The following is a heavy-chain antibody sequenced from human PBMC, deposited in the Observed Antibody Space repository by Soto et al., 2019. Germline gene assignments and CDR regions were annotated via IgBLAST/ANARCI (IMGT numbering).Heavy chain of an antibody. CDR1: GFTFSSYA. D-gene: IGHD4-17*01. Sequence: PGGSLRLSCAASGFTFSSYAMHWVRQAPGKGLEWVAVISYDGSNKYYADSVKGRFTISRDNSKNTLYLQMNSLRAEDTAVYYCARGQEDYGDYDAFDIWGQGTMVTVSS. CDR2: ISYDGSNK. J-gene: IGHJ3*02. CDR3: ARGQEDYGDYDAFDI. V-gene: IGHV3-30-3*01.